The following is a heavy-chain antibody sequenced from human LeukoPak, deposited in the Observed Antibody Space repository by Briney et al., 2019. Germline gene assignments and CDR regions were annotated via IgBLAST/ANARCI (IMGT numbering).Heavy chain of an antibody. CDR1: GYTFTSYA. V-gene: IGHV1-3*01. J-gene: IGHJ4*02. CDR3: AREAAVAGYFDY. CDR2: INAGNGNT. Sequence: GASVKVSFKASGYTFTSYAMHWVRQAPGQRLEWMGWINAGNGNTKYSQKFQGRVTITRDTSASTAYMELSSLRSEDTAVYYRAREAAVAGYFDYWGQGTLVTVSS. D-gene: IGHD6-19*01.